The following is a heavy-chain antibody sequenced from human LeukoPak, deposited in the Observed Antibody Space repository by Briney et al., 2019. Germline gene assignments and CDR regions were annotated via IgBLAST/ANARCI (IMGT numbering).Heavy chain of an antibody. J-gene: IGHJ6*02. CDR3: ARLGYSSSWYPPYYYYYGMDV. CDR1: GFTVSSNY. Sequence: LPGGSLRLSCAASGFTVSSNYMSWVRQAPGKGLEWVSVIYSGGSTYYADSVKGRFTISRDNSKNTLYLQMNSLRSDDTAVYYCARLGYSSSWYPPYYYYYGMDVWGQGTTVTVSS. V-gene: IGHV3-53*05. CDR2: IYSGGST. D-gene: IGHD6-13*01.